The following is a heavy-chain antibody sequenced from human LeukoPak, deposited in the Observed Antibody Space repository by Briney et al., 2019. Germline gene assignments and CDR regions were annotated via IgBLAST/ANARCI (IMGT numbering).Heavy chain of an antibody. Sequence: SETLSLTCTVSDDSISDYYRGWIRQPPGKGLEWIGYFHNSGTSTYNPSLKSRVTMSIDTSKNQFSLKLSSVTAADTAVYYCARVAYGFCSSSTCFNWFDPWGQGTLVTVSS. J-gene: IGHJ5*02. CDR3: ARVAYGFCSSSTCFNWFDP. V-gene: IGHV4-59*12. CDR2: FHNSGTS. D-gene: IGHD2-2*01. CDR1: DDSISDYY.